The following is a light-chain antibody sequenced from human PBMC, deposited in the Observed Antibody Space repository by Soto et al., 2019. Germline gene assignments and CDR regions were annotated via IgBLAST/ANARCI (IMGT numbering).Light chain of an antibody. CDR1: QSINSW. V-gene: IGKV1-5*03. CDR3: QQYSDYWT. Sequence: DIPMTQSPSTLSASVGDRVTITCRASQSINSWLAWYQQKPGKAPKVLIYRASTLESGVPSRFSGSGSGTEFTLTIISLQPDDFATYYCQQYSDYWTFGQGTKVEIK. J-gene: IGKJ1*01. CDR2: RAS.